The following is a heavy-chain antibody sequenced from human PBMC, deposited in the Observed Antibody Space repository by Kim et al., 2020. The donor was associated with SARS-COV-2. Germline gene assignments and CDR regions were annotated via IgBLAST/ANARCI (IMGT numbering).Heavy chain of an antibody. V-gene: IGHV3-23*01. Sequence: RFTISRDNSKNTLYLQMNSLRAEDTAVYYCAKDFIVLLWFGELRGDAFDIWGQGTMVTVSS. D-gene: IGHD3-10*01. CDR3: AKDFIVLLWFGELRGDAFDI. J-gene: IGHJ3*02.